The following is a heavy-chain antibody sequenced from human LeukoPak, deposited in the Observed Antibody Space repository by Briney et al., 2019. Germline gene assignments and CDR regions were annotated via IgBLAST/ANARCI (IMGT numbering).Heavy chain of an antibody. CDR3: ARDPPYYDILTGYYSSGYFDY. Sequence: GGSLRLSCAASGFTFSTYWMNWVRQAPGKGLEWVSYISSSGSTIYYADSVKGRFTISRDNAKNSLYLQMNSLRAEDTAVYYCARDPPYYDILTGYYSSGYFDYWGQGTLVTVSS. D-gene: IGHD3-9*01. CDR2: ISSSGSTI. J-gene: IGHJ4*02. CDR1: GFTFSTYW. V-gene: IGHV3-48*01.